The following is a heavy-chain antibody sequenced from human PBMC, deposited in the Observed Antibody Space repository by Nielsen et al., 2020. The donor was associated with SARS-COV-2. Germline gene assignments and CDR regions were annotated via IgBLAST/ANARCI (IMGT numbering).Heavy chain of an antibody. J-gene: IGHJ4*02. V-gene: IGHV1-69*13. CDR2: IIPIFGTA. CDR1: GGTFSSYA. CDR3: ATTYYYGSGRWVPS. Sequence: SVKVSCKASGGTFSSYAISWVRQAPGQGLEWMGGIIPIFGTANYAQKFQGRVTITADESTSTAYMELSSLRPEDTAVYYCATTYYYGSGRWVPSWGQGTLVTVSS. D-gene: IGHD3-10*01.